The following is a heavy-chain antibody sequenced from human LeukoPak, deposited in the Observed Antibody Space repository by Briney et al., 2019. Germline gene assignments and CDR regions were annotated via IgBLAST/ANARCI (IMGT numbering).Heavy chain of an antibody. CDR1: GGSISGYY. D-gene: IGHD6-6*01. J-gene: IGHJ4*02. CDR2: IYYTGST. Sequence: SETLSLTCTVSGGSISGYYWSWIRQPPGKGLEWIGHIYYTGSTSYNPSLKSRVTISVDTSKNQFSLKLSYVNAADTAVYYCARYISSGLDYWGQGTLDTVSS. CDR3: ARYISSGLDY. V-gene: IGHV4-59*08.